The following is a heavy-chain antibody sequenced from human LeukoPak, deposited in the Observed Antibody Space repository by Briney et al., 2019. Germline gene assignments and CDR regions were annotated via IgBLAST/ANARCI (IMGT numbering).Heavy chain of an antibody. CDR2: IYSGGST. Sequence: GGTLRLSCAASGFTFSSHGMNWVRQAPGKGLEWVSVIYSGGSTYYADSVKGRFTVSRDNSKNTLYLHMNSLRAEDTAVYYCAKDHPSSQYWGQGTLVTVSS. J-gene: IGHJ4*02. CDR1: GFTFSSHG. V-gene: IGHV3-66*01. D-gene: IGHD6-6*01. CDR3: AKDHPSSQY.